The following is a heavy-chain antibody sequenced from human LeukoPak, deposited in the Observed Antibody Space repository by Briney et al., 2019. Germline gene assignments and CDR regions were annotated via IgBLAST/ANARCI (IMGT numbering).Heavy chain of an antibody. CDR3: AKGSMVQGVFDY. Sequence: GGSLRLSCAASGFTFSSYAMSWVRQAPGKGLEWVSAISGSGGSTYYADSVKGRFTISRDNSKNTLYLLMNSLRAEDTAVYYCAKGSMVQGVFDYWGQGTLVTVSS. CDR1: GFTFSSYA. V-gene: IGHV3-23*01. J-gene: IGHJ4*02. D-gene: IGHD3-10*01. CDR2: ISGSGGST.